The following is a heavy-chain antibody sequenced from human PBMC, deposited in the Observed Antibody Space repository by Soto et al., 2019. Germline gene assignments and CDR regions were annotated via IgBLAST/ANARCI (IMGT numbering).Heavy chain of an antibody. V-gene: IGHV3-30-3*01. CDR3: ARDWEGVVAAILVAGPFDY. J-gene: IGHJ4*02. CDR1: GFTFSSYA. D-gene: IGHD2-15*01. CDR2: ISYDGSNK. Sequence: GGSLRLSCAASGFTFSSYAMHWVRQAPGKGLEWVAVISYDGSNKYYADSVKGRFTISRDNSKNTLYLQMNSLRAEDTAVYYCARDWEGVVAAILVAGPFDYWGQGTLVTVSS.